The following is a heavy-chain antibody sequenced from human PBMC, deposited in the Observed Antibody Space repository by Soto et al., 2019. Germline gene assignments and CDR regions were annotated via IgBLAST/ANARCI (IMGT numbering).Heavy chain of an antibody. V-gene: IGHV1-18*01. J-gene: IGHJ6*02. Sequence: QVQLVQSGAEVKNPGASVKVSCKTFGYTFTSYGIGWARQAPGQGLEWMGWINTYNGNTNYAQNLQGRVTLTTDTSTSTAYMELSSLRSNDTAIYYCAMVDVYVTPSPQDVWGQGTTVTVSS. CDR1: GYTFTSYG. CDR3: AMVDVYVTPSPQDV. CDR2: INTYNGNT. D-gene: IGHD3-16*01.